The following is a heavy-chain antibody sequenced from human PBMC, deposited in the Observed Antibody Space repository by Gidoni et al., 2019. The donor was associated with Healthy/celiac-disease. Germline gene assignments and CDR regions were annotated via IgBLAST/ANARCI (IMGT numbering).Heavy chain of an antibody. CDR2: ISGRGGRT. D-gene: IGHD1-26*01. CDR3: AKGSLWSGSYCDY. Sequence: EVQLLESGGGLVQPGGSLRLSCAPSGFTFSSYARSLVRQAPGKGLEWVAAISGRGGRTYYADSVKGRFTISRDNSKNTLYLQMNSLRAEDTAVYYCAKGSLWSGSYCDYWGQGTLVTVSS. CDR1: GFTFSSYA. V-gene: IGHV3-23*01. J-gene: IGHJ4*02.